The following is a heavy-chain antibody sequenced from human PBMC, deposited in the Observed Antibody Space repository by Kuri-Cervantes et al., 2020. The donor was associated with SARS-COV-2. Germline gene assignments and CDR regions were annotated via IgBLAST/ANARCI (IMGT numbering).Heavy chain of an antibody. V-gene: IGHV3-21*01. J-gene: IGHJ6*02. Sequence: GESLKISFAASGFTFSSYSMNWVRQAPGKGLEWVSSISSSSSYIYYADSVKGRFTISRDNAKNSLYLQMNSLRVEDTAVYYCARDSSIVVGRKGYYGMDVWGQGTTVTVSS. CDR3: ARDSSIVVGRKGYYGMDV. D-gene: IGHD2-2*01. CDR1: GFTFSSYS. CDR2: ISSSSSYI.